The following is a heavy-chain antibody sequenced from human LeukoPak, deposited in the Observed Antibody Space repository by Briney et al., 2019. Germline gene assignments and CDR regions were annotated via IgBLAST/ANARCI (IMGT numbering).Heavy chain of an antibody. D-gene: IGHD3-22*01. Sequence: GASLRLSCAASGFTFSSYAMSWVRQAPGKGLEWVSAISGSGGSTYYADSVKGRFTISGDNSKNTLYLQMNSLRAEDTAVYYCAKDYYDSSGYLNFDYWGQGTLVTVSS. CDR2: ISGSGGST. V-gene: IGHV3-23*01. J-gene: IGHJ4*02. CDR1: GFTFSSYA. CDR3: AKDYYDSSGYLNFDY.